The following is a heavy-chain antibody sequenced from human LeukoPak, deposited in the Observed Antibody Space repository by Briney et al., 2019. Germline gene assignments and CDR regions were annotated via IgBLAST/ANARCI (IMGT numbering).Heavy chain of an antibody. J-gene: IGHJ4*02. CDR1: GGSISSSRYS. D-gene: IGHD3-22*01. Sequence: SETLSLTCTVSGGSISSSRYSWGWIRQPPGKGLEWIGSIYYSGSTYYNPSLKSRVTISVDTSKNQFSLKLSSVTAADTAVYYCARLGYYDSSGYPDDYWGQGTLVTVSS. CDR3: ARLGYYDSSGYPDDY. CDR2: IYYSGST. V-gene: IGHV4-39*07.